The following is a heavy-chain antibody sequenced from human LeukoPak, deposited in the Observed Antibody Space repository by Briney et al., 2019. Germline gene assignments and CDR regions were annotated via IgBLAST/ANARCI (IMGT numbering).Heavy chain of an antibody. V-gene: IGHV3-30*03. CDR3: ATKTPFAVAPRG. CDR2: ISYDGKNK. D-gene: IGHD6-19*01. CDR1: GFTFSDFG. Sequence: GGSLRLSCAASGFTFSDFGMHWVRQAPGRGLEWVAVISYDGKNKYYADSVKGRFTISRDNSRNTLYLRMNSLRAEDTAVYYCATKTPFAVAPRGWGQGTLVTVSS. J-gene: IGHJ4*02.